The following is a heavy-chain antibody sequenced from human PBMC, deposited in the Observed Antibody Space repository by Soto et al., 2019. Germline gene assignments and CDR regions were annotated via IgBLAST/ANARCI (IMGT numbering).Heavy chain of an antibody. CDR3: ARDRGGGYFHSMDV. V-gene: IGHV3-74*01. CDR2: INPDGSST. Sequence: GGSLRLSCVASGFTFRNYWMHWFRQAPGKGLVWVSRINPDGSSTSYADSVRGRFTISRDNAKNTLFLQMNSLRAEDTAVYFCARDRGGGYFHSMDVWGQGTTVTVSS. J-gene: IGHJ6*02. CDR1: GFTFRNYW. D-gene: IGHD3-10*01.